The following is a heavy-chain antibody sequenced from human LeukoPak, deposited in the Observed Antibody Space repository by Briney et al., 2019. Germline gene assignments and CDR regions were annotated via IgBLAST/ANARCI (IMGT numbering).Heavy chain of an antibody. CDR3: ASDNTGLPPYDP. J-gene: IGHJ5*02. Sequence: ASVKVSCEASAYTFTNSFIHWVRQAPGQGLEWMGWIRPNSGATNYAQNFRGRVTMTWDTSISTAFMDLSSLKSDDTAIYYCASDNTGLPPYDPWGQGTLVTVSS. CDR2: IRPNSGAT. CDR1: AYTFTNSF. V-gene: IGHV1-2*02. D-gene: IGHD2-8*02.